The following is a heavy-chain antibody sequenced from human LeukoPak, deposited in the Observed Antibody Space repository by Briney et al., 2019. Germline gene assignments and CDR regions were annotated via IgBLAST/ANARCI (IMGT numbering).Heavy chain of an antibody. Sequence: SETLSLTCTVSGGSISRYYWTWIRQPAGKGLEWIGRMYASGSTNYNPSLKSRVTMSVDTSKNQFSLKLRSVTAADTAVYYCARALVPYYDILTGYYKHPIDAFDIWGQGTMVTVSS. D-gene: IGHD3-9*01. J-gene: IGHJ3*02. CDR2: MYASGST. V-gene: IGHV4-4*07. CDR1: GGSISRYY. CDR3: ARALVPYYDILTGYYKHPIDAFDI.